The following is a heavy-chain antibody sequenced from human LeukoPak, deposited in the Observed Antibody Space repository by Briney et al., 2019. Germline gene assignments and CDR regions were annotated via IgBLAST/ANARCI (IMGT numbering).Heavy chain of an antibody. CDR2: IYYSGST. V-gene: IGHV4-59*01. CDR3: ARVVPGYCSGGSCSGLDY. Sequence: PSETLSLTCTVSGGSISSYYWSWIRQPPGKGLEWIGYIYYSGSTNYNPSLESRVTISVDTSKNQFSLKLSPVTAADTAVYYCARVVPGYCSGGSCSGLDYWGQGTLVTVSS. J-gene: IGHJ4*02. D-gene: IGHD2-15*01. CDR1: GGSISSYY.